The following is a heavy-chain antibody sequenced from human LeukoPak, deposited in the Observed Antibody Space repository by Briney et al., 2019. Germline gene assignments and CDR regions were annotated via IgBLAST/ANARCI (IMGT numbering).Heavy chain of an antibody. V-gene: IGHV3-21*01. CDR3: ARGADWFDP. CDR2: ISSSSSYI. J-gene: IGHJ5*02. Sequence: PGRSLRLSCAASGFTFSSYSRNWDRQAPGKGLEWVSSISSSSSYIYYADSVKGRFTISRDNAKNSLYLQMNSLRAEDTAVYYCARGADWFDPWGQGTLVTVSS. CDR1: GFTFSSYS.